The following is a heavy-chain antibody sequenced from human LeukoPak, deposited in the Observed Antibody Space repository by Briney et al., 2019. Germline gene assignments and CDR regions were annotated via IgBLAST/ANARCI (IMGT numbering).Heavy chain of an antibody. J-gene: IGHJ4*02. CDR2: ISSNSRYI. D-gene: IGHD6-13*01. CDR3: ARVAEAAAFDS. Sequence: PGGSLRLSCAASGFTFSSYSMNWVRQAPGKGLEWVSSISSNSRYIYYADSMRGRFTISRDNAKNSLYLQMSSLKPEDTALYCARVAEAAAFDSWGQGTLVTVSS. CDR1: GFTFSSYS. V-gene: IGHV3-21*06.